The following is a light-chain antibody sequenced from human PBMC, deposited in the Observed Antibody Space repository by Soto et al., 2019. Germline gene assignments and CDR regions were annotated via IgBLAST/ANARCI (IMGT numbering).Light chain of an antibody. CDR1: SSDVGGYNY. J-gene: IGLJ1*01. CDR3: SSYAGSNLGV. Sequence: QSALTQPPSASGSPGQSVTISCTGTSSDVGGYNYVSWYQQHPGKAPKLMIYEVSKRPSGVPDRFSGSKSGSTASLTVSGLQAEDEADYYCSSYAGSNLGVFGTGTKVTVL. V-gene: IGLV2-8*01. CDR2: EVS.